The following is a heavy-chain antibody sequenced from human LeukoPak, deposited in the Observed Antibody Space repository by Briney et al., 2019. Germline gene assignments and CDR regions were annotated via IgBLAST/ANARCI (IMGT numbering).Heavy chain of an antibody. D-gene: IGHD6-19*01. V-gene: IGHV4-39*01. CDR2: IYYSGST. CDR1: GGSISSSSYY. J-gene: IGHJ6*02. CDR3: ARRPIIAPGEHSSGWSRDYYGMDV. Sequence: TTSETLSLTCTVSGGSISSSSYYWGWIRQPPGKGLEWIGSIYYSGSTYYNPSLKSRVTISVDTSKNQFSLKLSSVTAADTAVYYCARRPIIAPGEHSSGWSRDYYGMDVWGQGTTVTVSS.